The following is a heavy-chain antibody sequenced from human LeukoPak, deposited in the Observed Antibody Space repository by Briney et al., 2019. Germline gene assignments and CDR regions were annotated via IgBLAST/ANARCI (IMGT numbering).Heavy chain of an antibody. CDR3: AKNRAVATGSMDV. CDR2: ISSSSSSI. V-gene: IGHV3-48*01. Sequence: TGGSLRLSCAASGFTFSTYSMNWVRQAPGKGLEWVSYISSSSSSIYYADSVKGRFTISRDNAKNSLFLQMNSLRAEDTAVYYCAKNRAVATGSMDVWGKGTTVTVSS. D-gene: IGHD4-11*01. J-gene: IGHJ6*03. CDR1: GFTFSTYS.